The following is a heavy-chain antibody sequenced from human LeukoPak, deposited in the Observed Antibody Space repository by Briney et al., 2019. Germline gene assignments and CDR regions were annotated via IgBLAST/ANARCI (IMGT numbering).Heavy chain of an antibody. CDR2: ISSSGSTI. J-gene: IGHJ4*02. V-gene: IGHV3-11*04. Sequence: SGGSLRLSCAASGFTFSDYYMSWIRQAPGKGLEWVSYISSSGSTIYYADSVKGRFTISRDNAKNSLYLQMNSLRAEDTAVYYCARAPLRYFDWLSYYFDYWGQGTLVTVSS. D-gene: IGHD3-9*01. CDR1: GFTFSDYY. CDR3: ARAPLRYFDWLSYYFDY.